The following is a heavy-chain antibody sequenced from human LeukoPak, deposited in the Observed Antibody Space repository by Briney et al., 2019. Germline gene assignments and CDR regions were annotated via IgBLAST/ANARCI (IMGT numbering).Heavy chain of an antibody. CDR2: ISAYNGNT. V-gene: IGHV1-18*01. CDR1: GYTFTSYG. D-gene: IGHD5-18*01. J-gene: IGHJ4*02. Sequence: ASVKVSCKASGYTFTSYGISWVRQAPGQGLEWMGWISAYNGNTNYAQKLQGRVTMTTDTSTSTAYTELRSLRSDDTAVYYCARGLRGYSYEVGYYFDYWGQGTLVTVSS. CDR3: ARGLRGYSYEVGYYFDY.